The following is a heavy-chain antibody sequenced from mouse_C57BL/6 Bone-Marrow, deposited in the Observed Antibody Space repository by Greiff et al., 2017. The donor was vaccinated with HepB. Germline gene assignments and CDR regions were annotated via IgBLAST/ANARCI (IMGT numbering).Heavy chain of an antibody. CDR2: IDPSDSET. J-gene: IGHJ3*01. D-gene: IGHD2-5*01. CDR1: GYTFTSYW. V-gene: IGHV1-52*01. CDR3: ARGNYSNYGGFAY. Sequence: QVQLKQPGAELVRPGSSVKLSCKASGYTFTSYWMHWVKQRPIQGLEWIGNIDPSDSETHYNQKFKDKATLTVDKSSSTAYMQLSSLTSEDAAVYYCARGNYSNYGGFAYWGQGTLVTVSA.